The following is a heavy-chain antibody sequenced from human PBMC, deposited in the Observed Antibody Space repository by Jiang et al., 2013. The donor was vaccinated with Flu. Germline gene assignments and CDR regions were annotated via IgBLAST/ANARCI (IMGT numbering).Heavy chain of an antibody. CDR3: ASEYYYDSSGYLDAFDI. CDR2: TYYRSKWYN. Sequence: SGDSVSSNSAAWNWIRQSPSRGLEWLGRTYYRSKWYNDYAVSVKSRITINPDTSKNQFSLQLNSVTPEDTAVYYCASEYYYDSSGYLDAFDIWGQGTMVTVSS. J-gene: IGHJ3*02. V-gene: IGHV6-1*01. D-gene: IGHD3-22*01. CDR1: GDSVSSNSAA.